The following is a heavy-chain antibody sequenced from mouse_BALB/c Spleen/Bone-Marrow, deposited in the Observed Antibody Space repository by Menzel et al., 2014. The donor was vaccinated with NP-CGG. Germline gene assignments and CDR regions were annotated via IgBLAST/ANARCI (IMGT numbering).Heavy chain of an antibody. V-gene: IGHV1-84*02. J-gene: IGHJ2*01. Sequence: QVQLQQSGPELVKPGASVKISCKASGYTFXDYYINWVKQKPGQGLEWIGWTYPGSGNTKYNEKFKGKATLTVDTSSSTAYMQLSSLTSEDTAVYFCARGVYYGNYFDYWGQGTTLTVSS. CDR2: TYPGSGNT. CDR3: ARGVYYGNYFDY. D-gene: IGHD2-1*01. CDR1: GYTFXDYY.